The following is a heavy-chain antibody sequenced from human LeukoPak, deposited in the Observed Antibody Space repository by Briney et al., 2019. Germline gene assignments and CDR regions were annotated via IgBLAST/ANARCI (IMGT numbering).Heavy chain of an antibody. J-gene: IGHJ4*02. CDR1: GFTSSSYG. Sequence: PGGSLRLSCAASGFTSSSYGMHWVRQAPGKGLEWVAVISYGGSNKYYADSVKGRFTISRDNSKNTLYLQMNSLRAEDTAVYYCAKDSREYIAVAGIFDYWGQGTLVTVSS. V-gene: IGHV3-30*18. D-gene: IGHD6-19*01. CDR2: ISYGGSNK. CDR3: AKDSREYIAVAGIFDY.